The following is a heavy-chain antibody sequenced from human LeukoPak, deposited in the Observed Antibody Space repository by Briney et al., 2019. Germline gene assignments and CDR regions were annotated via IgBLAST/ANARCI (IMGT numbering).Heavy chain of an antibody. CDR2: IIPVFDKA. CDR1: GDSLNNFG. CDR3: ATSPSTVATRGNFFDP. J-gene: IGHJ5*02. D-gene: IGHD5-12*01. Sequence: SVKVSCKASGDSLNNFGINWVRQAPGQGLEWMGTIIPVFDKATYSQNFQGRGTITADKASSTAYMELNNLTSDDTAMYYCATSPSTVATRGNFFDPWDQGTLVIVSS. V-gene: IGHV1-69*04.